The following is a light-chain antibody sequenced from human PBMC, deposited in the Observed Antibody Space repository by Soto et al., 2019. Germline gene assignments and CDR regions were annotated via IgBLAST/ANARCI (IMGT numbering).Light chain of an antibody. Sequence: EIVMTQSPVTLSVSPGERATLSCRASQSVRSNLAWYQQKPGKAPRLLMYDASTRATGIPVRFSGSGSGTELTLTISSRQSEDFVAYYCQQYNNWSPWTFGQGTKVEIK. CDR1: QSVRSN. V-gene: IGKV3-15*01. J-gene: IGKJ1*01. CDR2: DAS. CDR3: QQYNNWSPWT.